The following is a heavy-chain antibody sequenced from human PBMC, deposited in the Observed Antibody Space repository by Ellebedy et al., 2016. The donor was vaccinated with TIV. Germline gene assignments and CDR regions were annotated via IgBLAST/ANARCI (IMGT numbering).Heavy chain of an antibody. D-gene: IGHD3-16*01. CDR2: IYSCGST. CDR1: GFTVSSNY. J-gene: IGHJ6*03. V-gene: IGHV3-53*01. CDR3: ARGLTVVEWYYSYFYSMDV. Sequence: PGGSLRLSCVASGFTVSSNYMSWVRQAPGKGLEWVSLIYSCGSTCYADSVKGRFTIFRDNSKNTVYLQMNSLRAEDTAVYYCARGLTVVEWYYSYFYSMDVWGHGTTVTVSS.